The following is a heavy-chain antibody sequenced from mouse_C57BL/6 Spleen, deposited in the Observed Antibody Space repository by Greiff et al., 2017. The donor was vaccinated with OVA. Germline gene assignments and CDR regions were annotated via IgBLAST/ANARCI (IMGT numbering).Heavy chain of an antibody. J-gene: IGHJ4*01. V-gene: IGHV1-85*01. D-gene: IGHD3-3*01. CDR2: IYPRDGST. CDR3: AREGRGYAMDY. Sequence: QVQLKQSGPELVKPGASVKLSCKASGYTFTSYDINWVKQRPGPGLEWIGWIYPRDGSTKYNEKFKGKATLTVDTSSSTAYMELHSLTSEDSAVYFCAREGRGYAMDYWGQGTSVTVSS. CDR1: GYTFTSYD.